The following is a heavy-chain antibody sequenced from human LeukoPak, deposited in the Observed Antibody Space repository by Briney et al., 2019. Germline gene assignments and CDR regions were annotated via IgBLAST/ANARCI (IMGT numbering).Heavy chain of an antibody. D-gene: IGHD1-7*01. CDR1: GFTFSSYG. V-gene: IGHV3-30*02. CDR3: AKDGTETLELED. CDR2: IRYDGSNK. J-gene: IGHJ4*02. Sequence: QSGGSMRLSCAASGFTFSSYGMHWVRQAPGKGLEWVAFIRYDGSNKYYADSVKGRFTISRDNSKNTLYLQMNSLRAEDTAVYYCAKDGTETLELEDWGQGTLVTVSS.